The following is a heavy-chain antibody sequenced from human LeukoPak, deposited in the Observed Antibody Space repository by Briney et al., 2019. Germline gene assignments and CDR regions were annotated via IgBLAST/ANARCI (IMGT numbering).Heavy chain of an antibody. CDR3: ARARGVVGDYYYLDV. J-gene: IGHJ6*03. D-gene: IGHD3-3*01. V-gene: IGHV1-2*02. Sequence: ASVKVSCKASGYTFTGYYMHWVRQAPGQGLEWMGWINPNSCGTNYAQKFQGRVTMTRDTSISTAYMELSRLRSDDTAVYYCARARGVVGDYYYLDVWGRGTTVTVSS. CDR1: GYTFTGYY. CDR2: INPNSCGT.